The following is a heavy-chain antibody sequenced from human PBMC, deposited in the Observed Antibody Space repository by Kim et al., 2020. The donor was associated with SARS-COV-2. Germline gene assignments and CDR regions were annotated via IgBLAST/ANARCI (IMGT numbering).Heavy chain of an antibody. V-gene: IGHV3-7*01. CDR3: ARDKTTDYGDYIYYYYGMDV. J-gene: IGHJ6*02. D-gene: IGHD4-17*01. Sequence: GGSLRLSCAASGFTFSSYWMSWVRQAPGKGLEWVANIKQDGSEKYYVDSVKGRFTISRDNAKNSLYLQMNSLRAEDTAVYYCARDKTTDYGDYIYYYYGMDVWGQGTTVTVSS. CDR1: GFTFSSYW. CDR2: IKQDGSEK.